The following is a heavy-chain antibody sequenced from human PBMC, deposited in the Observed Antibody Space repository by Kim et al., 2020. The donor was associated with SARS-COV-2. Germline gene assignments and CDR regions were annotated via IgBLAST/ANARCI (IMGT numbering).Heavy chain of an antibody. Sequence: GGSLRLSCAASGFTFSSYGMHWVRQAPGKGLEWVAVIWYDGSNKYYADSVKGRFTISRDNSKNTLYLQMNSLRAEDTAVYYCARDPGYCSSTSCYRYYYYYGMDVWGPGTTVTVSS. J-gene: IGHJ6*02. CDR1: GFTFSSYG. CDR2: IWYDGSNK. D-gene: IGHD2-2*01. CDR3: ARDPGYCSSTSCYRYYYYYGMDV. V-gene: IGHV3-33*01.